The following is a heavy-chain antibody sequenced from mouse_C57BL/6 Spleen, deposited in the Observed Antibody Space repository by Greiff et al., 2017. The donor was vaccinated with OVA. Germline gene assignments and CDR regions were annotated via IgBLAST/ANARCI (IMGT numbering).Heavy chain of an antibody. CDR3: ARQYGSSYWYFDV. D-gene: IGHD1-1*01. Sequence: EVKLMESGGDLVKPGGSLKLSCAASGFTFSSYGMSWVRQTPDKRLEWVATISSGGSYTYYPDSVQGRFTISRDNAKNTLYLQMSSLKSEDTAMYYCARQYGSSYWYFDVWGTGTTVTVSS. V-gene: IGHV5-6*01. CDR1: GFTFSSYG. J-gene: IGHJ1*03. CDR2: ISSGGSYT.